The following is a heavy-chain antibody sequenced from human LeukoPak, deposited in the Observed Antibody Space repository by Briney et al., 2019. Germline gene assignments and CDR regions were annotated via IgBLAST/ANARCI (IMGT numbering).Heavy chain of an antibody. D-gene: IGHD6-13*01. V-gene: IGHV4-59*01. CDR2: IYYSGTT. CDR1: GGSTSSYY. CDR3: ARGVYIAAAQYGY. Sequence: SETLPLTCTVSGGSTSSYYWSWTRQPPGKGLEWIGYIYYSGTTNYNPSLKSRVTISVDTSKNQFSLKLSSVTAADTAVYYCARGVYIAAAQYGYWGQGTLVTVSS. J-gene: IGHJ4*02.